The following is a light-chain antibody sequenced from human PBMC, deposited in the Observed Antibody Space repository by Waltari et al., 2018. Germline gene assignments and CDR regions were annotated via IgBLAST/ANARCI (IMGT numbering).Light chain of an antibody. J-gene: IGLJ3*02. CDR1: SSTIGAGYE. CDR2: GNN. V-gene: IGLV1-40*01. Sequence: QSVLTQPPSVSGAPGPRVTISCTGSSSTIGAGYELHGYQQLPGTAPKLLIYGNNNRPSGVPDRFSGSKSGTSASLAITGLQAEDEADYYCQSYDSSLSGWVFGGGTKLTVL. CDR3: QSYDSSLSGWV.